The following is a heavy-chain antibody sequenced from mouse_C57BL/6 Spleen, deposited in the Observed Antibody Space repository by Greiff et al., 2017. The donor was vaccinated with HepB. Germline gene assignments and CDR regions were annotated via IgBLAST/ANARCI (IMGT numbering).Heavy chain of an antibody. CDR2: INPSSGYT. CDR1: GYTFTSYT. Sequence: VQLVESGAELARPGASVKMSCKASGYTFTSYTMHWVKQRPGQGLEWIGYINPSSGYTKYNQKFKDKATLTADKSSSTAYMQLSSLTSEDSAVYYCARGYDGYYYAMDYWGQGTSVTVSS. D-gene: IGHD2-3*01. J-gene: IGHJ4*01. CDR3: ARGYDGYYYAMDY. V-gene: IGHV1-4*01.